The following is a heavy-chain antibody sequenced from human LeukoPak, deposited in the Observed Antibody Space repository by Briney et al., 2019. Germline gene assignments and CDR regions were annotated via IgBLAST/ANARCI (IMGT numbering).Heavy chain of an antibody. V-gene: IGHV3-66*01. D-gene: IGHD6-19*01. Sequence: GGSLRLSCAASGFTVSSNYMSWVRQAPGKGLEWVSVIYSGGSTYYADSVKGRFTISRDNSKNTLYLQMNSLRAEDTAVYYCARVRNAVAGIDYWGQGTLVTVSS. CDR2: IYSGGST. CDR1: GFTVSSNY. J-gene: IGHJ4*02. CDR3: ARVRNAVAGIDY.